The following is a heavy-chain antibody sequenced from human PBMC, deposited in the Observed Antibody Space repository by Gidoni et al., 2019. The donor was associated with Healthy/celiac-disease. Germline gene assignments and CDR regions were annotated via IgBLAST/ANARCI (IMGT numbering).Heavy chain of an antibody. CDR2: ISGSGGST. CDR1: GFTFSSYA. CDR3: AKGSRRPLETGWFGVSFDY. V-gene: IGHV3-23*01. Sequence: EVQLLESGGGLVQPGGSLSLSCAASGFTFSSYAMSWVRQAPGKGLEWVSAISGSGGSTYYADSVKGRFTISRDNSKNTLYLQMNSLRAEDTAVYYCAKGSRRPLETGWFGVSFDYWGQGTLVTVSS. J-gene: IGHJ4*02. D-gene: IGHD1-1*01.